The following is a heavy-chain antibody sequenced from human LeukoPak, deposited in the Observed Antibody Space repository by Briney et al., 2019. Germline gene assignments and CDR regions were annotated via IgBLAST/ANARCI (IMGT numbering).Heavy chain of an antibody. Sequence: ASVKVSCKASGYTFTKYYIHWVRQAPGQGLEWMGMINPSDGATTYAQRFQGRVTMTRDMSTTTVYVDLRSLRSEDTAVYFCASAQRGGLSANWGGLFASYYTYYYMDVWGRGTTVTVSS. CDR3: ASAQRGGLSANWGGLFASYYTYYYMDV. J-gene: IGHJ6*03. V-gene: IGHV1-46*01. CDR2: INPSDGAT. CDR1: GYTFTKYY. D-gene: IGHD3-10*01.